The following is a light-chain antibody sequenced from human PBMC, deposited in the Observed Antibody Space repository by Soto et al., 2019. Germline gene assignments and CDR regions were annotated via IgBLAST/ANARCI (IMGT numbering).Light chain of an antibody. CDR2: GAS. CDR3: QQYGRSPWT. J-gene: IGKJ1*01. V-gene: IGKV3-20*01. Sequence: EIVLTQSPGTLSWSPGERATLSWGASQGVPSNYLAWFQQKNGQAPRLFIYGASKRATGIPDRFSGSGYGTDFSLTISRLETEDFAVYYCQQYGRSPWTFGQGTKVDIK. CDR1: QGVPSNY.